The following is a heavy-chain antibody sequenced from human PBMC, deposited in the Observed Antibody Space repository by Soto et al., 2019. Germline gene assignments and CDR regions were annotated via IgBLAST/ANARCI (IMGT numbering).Heavy chain of an antibody. J-gene: IGHJ6*02. D-gene: IGHD3-10*01. CDR3: ARLPQKYDYHGMDV. Sequence: PGESLKISCKGSGYSFSNFWIAWVRQRPGKGLEWMGIIYPDDSETRYSPSFQGQVTISADKSLTTAYLEWSSLKASDTAKYYCARLPQKYDYHGMDVWGLGAAVTVS. V-gene: IGHV5-51*01. CDR2: IYPDDSET. CDR1: GYSFSNFW.